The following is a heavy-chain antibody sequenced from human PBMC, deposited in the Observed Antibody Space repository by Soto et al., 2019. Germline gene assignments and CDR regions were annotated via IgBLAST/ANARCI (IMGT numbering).Heavy chain of an antibody. D-gene: IGHD2-8*01. J-gene: IGHJ4*02. CDR2: IYNGGRT. CDR3: ARAPVGMDSINFFDQ. V-gene: IGHV4-30-4*01. CDR1: GDSISSDGYH. Sequence: SETLSLTCTVSGDSISSDGYHWSWIRQSPGKGLEWIGYIYNGGRTFYRPSLESRINMSLDATKNSYSLRLTSVTAADTAAYYCARAPVGMDSINFFDQWGQGILVTVS.